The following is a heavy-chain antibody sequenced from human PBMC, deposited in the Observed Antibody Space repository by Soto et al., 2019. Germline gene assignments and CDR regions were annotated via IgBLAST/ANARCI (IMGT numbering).Heavy chain of an antibody. CDR2: IYYSGST. CDR3: ARVTGDDYDTFDY. D-gene: IGHD7-27*01. V-gene: IGHV4-30-4*01. J-gene: IGHJ4*02. CDR1: GGSISSGDYY. Sequence: PSETLSLTCTVSGGSISSGDYYWSWIRQPPGKGLEWIGYIYYSGSTYYNPSLKSRVTISVDTSKNQFSLKLSSVTAADTAVYYCARVTGDDYDTFDYWRQGTLVTVSS.